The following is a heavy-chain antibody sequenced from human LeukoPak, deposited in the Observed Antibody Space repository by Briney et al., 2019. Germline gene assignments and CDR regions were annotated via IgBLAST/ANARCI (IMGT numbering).Heavy chain of an antibody. D-gene: IGHD6-13*01. CDR1: GGSFSGYY. CDR3: ARGRYSSSWSGGHAYYYYYYGMDV. Sequence: PSETLSLTCAVYGGSFSGYYWSWIRQPPGKGLEWIGEINHSGSTNYNPSLKSRVTISVDTSKNQFSLKLSSVTAADTAVYYCARGRYSSSWSGGHAYYYYYYGMDVWGQGTTVTVSS. J-gene: IGHJ6*02. V-gene: IGHV4-34*01. CDR2: INHSGST.